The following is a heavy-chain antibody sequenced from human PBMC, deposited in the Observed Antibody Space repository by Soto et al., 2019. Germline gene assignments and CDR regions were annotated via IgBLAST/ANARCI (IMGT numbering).Heavy chain of an antibody. V-gene: IGHV4-61*01. CDR3: ARLSYSSTAFDY. Sequence: SETLSLTCTVSGGSVSSGSYYWSWIRQPPGKGLEWIGYIYYSGSTNYNPSLKSRVTISIDTSKNQFSLNLSSVTAADTAVYYCARLSYSSTAFDYWGQGTLVTVSS. CDR2: IYYSGST. D-gene: IGHD2-21*01. J-gene: IGHJ4*02. CDR1: GGSVSSGSYY.